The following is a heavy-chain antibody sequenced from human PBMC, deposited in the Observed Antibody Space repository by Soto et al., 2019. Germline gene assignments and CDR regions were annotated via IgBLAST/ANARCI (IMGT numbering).Heavy chain of an antibody. Sequence: PGGSLRLSCAASGFTFSSYEMNWVRQAPGKGLEWVSYISSSGSTIYYADSVKGRFTISRDNAKNSLYLQMNSLRAEDTAVYYCASLSYYYDSSGYYYVDYWGQGTLVTVSS. CDR1: GFTFSSYE. CDR2: ISSSGSTI. CDR3: ASLSYYYDSSGYYYVDY. J-gene: IGHJ4*02. V-gene: IGHV3-48*03. D-gene: IGHD3-22*01.